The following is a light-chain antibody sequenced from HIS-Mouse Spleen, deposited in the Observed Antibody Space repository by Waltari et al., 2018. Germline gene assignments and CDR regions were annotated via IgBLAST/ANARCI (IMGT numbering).Light chain of an antibody. V-gene: IGKV1-12*02. J-gene: IGKJ3*01. CDR2: AAS. Sequence: DIQMTQSPSSVSASVGDRVPITCRASQGISSWLCWYQQKPGKAPKLLIYAASSLQSGVPSRFSGSGSGTDFTLTISSLQPEDFATYYCQQANSFPSFTLFTFGPGTKVDIK. CDR3: QQANSFPSFTLFT. CDR1: QGISSW.